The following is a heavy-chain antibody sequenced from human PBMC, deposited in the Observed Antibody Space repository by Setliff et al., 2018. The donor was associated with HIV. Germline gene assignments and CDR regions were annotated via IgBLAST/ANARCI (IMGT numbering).Heavy chain of an antibody. CDR3: ARGFLSIFGVVSYFDY. V-gene: IGHV4-59*05. CDR1: GGSISTYY. Sequence: SETLSLTCNVSGGSISTYYWSWIRQPPGKGLEWLGSIYYSGSTYYNPSLKSRVTISVDTSKNQFSLKLSSVTAADTAVYYCARGFLSIFGVVSYFDYWGQGTLVTVSS. CDR2: IYYSGST. D-gene: IGHD3-3*01. J-gene: IGHJ4*02.